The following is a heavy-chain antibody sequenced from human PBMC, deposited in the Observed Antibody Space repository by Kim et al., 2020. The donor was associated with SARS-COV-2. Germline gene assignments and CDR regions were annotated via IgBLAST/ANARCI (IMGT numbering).Heavy chain of an antibody. CDR3: ARDECDYYDSSGYDGMDV. Sequence: VKGRFTIARDNSKNMLYLQMNSLRAEDTALFYCARDECDYYDSSGYDGMDVWGQGTTVTVSS. J-gene: IGHJ6*02. D-gene: IGHD3-22*01. V-gene: IGHV3-30*07.